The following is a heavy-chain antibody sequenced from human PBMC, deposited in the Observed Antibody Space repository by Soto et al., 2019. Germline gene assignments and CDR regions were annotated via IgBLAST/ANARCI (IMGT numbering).Heavy chain of an antibody. CDR2: MNPNSGNT. CDR1: GYTFTSYD. D-gene: IGHD5-12*01. Sequence: QVQLVQSGAEVKKPGASVKVSCKASGYTFTSYDINWVRQATGQGLEWMGWMNPNSGNTGYAQKCQGRVTMTRNTSISTAYMELSSLRSEDTAVYYCARSQAASVEMATIPDYWGQGTLVTVSS. CDR3: ARSQAASVEMATIPDY. V-gene: IGHV1-8*01. J-gene: IGHJ4*02.